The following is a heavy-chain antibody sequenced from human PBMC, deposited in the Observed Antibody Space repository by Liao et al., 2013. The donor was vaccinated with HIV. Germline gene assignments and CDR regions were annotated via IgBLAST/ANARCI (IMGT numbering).Heavy chain of an antibody. CDR3: ARGFWGSGLDS. J-gene: IGHJ4*02. Sequence: QVQLQESGPGLAKPSETLSLTCAVSGGSISSYYWSWIRRPAGKGLEWIGRIHFSGNTDYSPSLKSRVTTSLDTSKSQFFLTLNSVTAADTAVYYCARGFWGSGLDSWGQGTLVTVSS. CDR2: IHFSGNT. CDR1: GGSISSYY. V-gene: IGHV4-4*07. D-gene: IGHD3-10*01.